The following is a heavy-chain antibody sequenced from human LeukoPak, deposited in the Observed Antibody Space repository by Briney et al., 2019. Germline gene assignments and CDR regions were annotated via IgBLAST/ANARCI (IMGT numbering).Heavy chain of an antibody. D-gene: IGHD3-10*01. J-gene: IGHJ4*02. CDR3: ARDSEEVRGVSDY. Sequence: GGSLRLSCATSGFSFSTYTMSWVRQARGKGLEWISSISVDGGRTTYADSVKGRFTISRDNSKNTLYLQMNSLRAEDTAVYYCARDSEEVRGVSDYWGQGTLVTVSS. V-gene: IGHV3-23*01. CDR2: ISVDGGRT. CDR1: GFSFSTYT.